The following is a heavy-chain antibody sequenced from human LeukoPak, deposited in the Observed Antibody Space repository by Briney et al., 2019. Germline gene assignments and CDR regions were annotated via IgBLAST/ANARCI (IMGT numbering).Heavy chain of an antibody. Sequence: PGGSLRLSCAASGFTFSNAWMSWVRQAPGKGLEWVGRIKTKVDGGTADYAAPVEGRFTISRDDSENTLYLQMNSLKTEDTAVYYCTTSLRPYSTIVYWGQGTLVTVSS. CDR3: TTSLRPYSTIVY. J-gene: IGHJ4*02. CDR1: GFTFSNAW. D-gene: IGHD4-11*01. V-gene: IGHV3-15*01. CDR2: IKTKVDGGTA.